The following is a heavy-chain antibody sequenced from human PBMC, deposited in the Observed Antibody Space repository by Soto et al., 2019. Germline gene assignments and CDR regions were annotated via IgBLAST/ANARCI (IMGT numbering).Heavy chain of an antibody. CDR1: GFTFSSYA. V-gene: IGHV3-23*01. J-gene: IGHJ4*02. D-gene: IGHD3-9*01. CDR3: AKEARCSSVSTAYYFEFDY. CDR2: ISGTGDIT. Sequence: GGSMRLSHASSGFTFSSYAITWVRQAPGKGLEWASAISGTGDITYYADSVKGRFTISRDNSKNTLYLQMNSLRAEDTAIYYCAKEARCSSVSTAYYFEFDYWGQGTLVTVSS.